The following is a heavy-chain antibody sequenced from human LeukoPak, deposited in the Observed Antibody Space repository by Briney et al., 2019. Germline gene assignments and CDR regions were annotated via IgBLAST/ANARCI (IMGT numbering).Heavy chain of an antibody. D-gene: IGHD3-10*01. Sequence: TGGSLRLSCTASGFTFCDYAVSWVRQAPGKGVEWGGFIRSKAYGGTTEYAASVKGKFTISRDDSKSIAYLQLTSLKTEDTAVYYCARFVPYFDYWGQGTLVTVSS. V-gene: IGHV3-49*04. CDR3: ARFVPYFDY. CDR2: IRSKAYGGTT. CDR1: GFTFCDYA. J-gene: IGHJ4*02.